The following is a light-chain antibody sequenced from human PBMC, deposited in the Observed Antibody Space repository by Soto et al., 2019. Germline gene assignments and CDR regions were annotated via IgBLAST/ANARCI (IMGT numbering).Light chain of an antibody. CDR3: QHYGDFPFT. J-gene: IGKJ3*01. CDR1: QDITNY. V-gene: IGKV1-33*01. CDR2: GAS. Sequence: DIQMTQSPSSLSASVGDRVTTTCQASQDITNYLSWYQQKPGKAPKLLIYGASNLQTGVPSRFSGGGSSTDFTLTIRGLQPEDIATYYCQHYGDFPFTFGPGTKVEI.